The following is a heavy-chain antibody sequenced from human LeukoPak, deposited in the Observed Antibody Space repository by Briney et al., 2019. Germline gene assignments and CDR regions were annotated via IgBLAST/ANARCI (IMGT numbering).Heavy chain of an antibody. CDR3: ARGGYSHYDY. CDR2: SISGSSEI. CDR1: EFTFSSYR. V-gene: IGHV3-21*01. D-gene: IGHD6-13*01. J-gene: IGHJ4*02. Sequence: GGSLRLSCAASEFTFSSYRMDWVRQAPGKGLEWVASSISGSSEIYYADAVKGRFTISRDNAKNSLYLQMSSLRGEDTAVYYCARGGYSHYDYWGPGTLVTVSS.